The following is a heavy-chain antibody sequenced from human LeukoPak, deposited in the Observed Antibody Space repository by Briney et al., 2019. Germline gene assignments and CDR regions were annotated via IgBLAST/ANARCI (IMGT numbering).Heavy chain of an antibody. D-gene: IGHD3-22*01. Sequence: SGGSLRLSCAASGFTFRSYWMHWVRQAPGKGLEWVSSISSSSSYIYYADSVKGRFTISRDNAKNSLHLQMNSLRVEDTAVYYCVRGGGRGDYNERYYFDYWGQGTLVTVSS. CDR1: GFTFRSYW. J-gene: IGHJ4*02. V-gene: IGHV3-21*01. CDR2: ISSSSSYI. CDR3: VRGGGRGDYNERYYFDY.